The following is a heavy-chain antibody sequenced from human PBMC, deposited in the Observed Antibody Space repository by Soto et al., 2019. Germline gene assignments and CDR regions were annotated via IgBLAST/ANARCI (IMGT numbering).Heavy chain of an antibody. CDR2: FDPEDGET. CDR3: ATLPSYMITFGGVPSGPNLYYYMDV. D-gene: IGHD3-16*01. CDR1: GYTLTELS. V-gene: IGHV1-24*01. Sequence: GASVKVSCKVSGYTLTELSMHWVRQAPGKGLEWMGGFDPEDGETIYAQKFQGRVTMTEDTSTDTAYKELSSLRSEDTAVYYCATLPSYMITFGGVPSGPNLYYYMDVWGKGTTVTVSS. J-gene: IGHJ6*03.